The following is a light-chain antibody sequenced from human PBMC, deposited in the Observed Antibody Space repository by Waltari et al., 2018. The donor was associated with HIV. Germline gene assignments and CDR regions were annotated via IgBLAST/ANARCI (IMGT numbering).Light chain of an antibody. CDR1: NIGKRD. J-gene: IGLJ1*01. CDR2: DDE. CDR3: QVWDSGSDHV. V-gene: IGLV3-21*04. Sequence: SYVLTPPPSISVAPGKTAKITCGGNNIGKRDVHWYQQKPGQAPILVIFDDEHRPSRIPERFSGSNSDNTATLTSNRVEVGDEADYYCQVWDSGSDHVFGSGTTVTVL.